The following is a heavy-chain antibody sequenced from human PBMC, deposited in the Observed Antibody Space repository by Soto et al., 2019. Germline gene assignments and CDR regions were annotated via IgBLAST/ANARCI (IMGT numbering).Heavy chain of an antibody. Sequence: QVQLVESGGGLVKPGGSLRLSCAASGFTFSDYYMSWIRQAPGKGLEWVSYISSSGSTIYYADSVKGRFTISRDNAKNSLYLQMNSLRAEDTAVYYCARDGPTDYDFWSGYYTGYYGMDVWGQGTTVTVSS. V-gene: IGHV3-11*01. J-gene: IGHJ6*02. D-gene: IGHD3-3*01. CDR3: ARDGPTDYDFWSGYYTGYYGMDV. CDR1: GFTFSDYY. CDR2: ISSSGSTI.